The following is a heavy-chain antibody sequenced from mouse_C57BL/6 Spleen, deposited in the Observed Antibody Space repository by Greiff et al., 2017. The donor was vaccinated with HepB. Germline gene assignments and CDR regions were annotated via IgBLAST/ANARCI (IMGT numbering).Heavy chain of an antibody. J-gene: IGHJ4*01. V-gene: IGHV1-5*01. Sequence: EVQLQQSGTVLARPGASVKMSCKTSGYTFTSYWMHWVKQRPGQGLEWIGAIYPGNSDTSYNQKFKGKAKLTAVTSASTAYMELSSLTNEDSAVYYCTRWDTTVVGYAMDYWGQGTSVTVSS. CDR1: GYTFTSYW. CDR2: IYPGNSDT. D-gene: IGHD1-1*01. CDR3: TRWDTTVVGYAMDY.